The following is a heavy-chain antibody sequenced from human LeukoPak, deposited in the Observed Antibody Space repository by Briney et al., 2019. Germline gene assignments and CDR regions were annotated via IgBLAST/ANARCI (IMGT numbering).Heavy chain of an antibody. CDR1: GYTLTELS. CDR2: FDPEDGET. D-gene: IGHD3-3*01. Sequence: ASVKVSCKVSGYTLTELSMHWVRQAPGKGLEWMGGFDPEDGETIYAQKFQGRVTMTEDTSTDTAYMELSSLRSEDTAVYYCARDPNPTYYDFWSGYPNWFDPWGQGTLVTVSS. CDR3: ARDPNPTYYDFWSGYPNWFDP. V-gene: IGHV1-24*01. J-gene: IGHJ5*02.